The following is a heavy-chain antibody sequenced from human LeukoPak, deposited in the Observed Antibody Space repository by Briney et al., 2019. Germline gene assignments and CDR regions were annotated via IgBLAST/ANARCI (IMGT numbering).Heavy chain of an antibody. D-gene: IGHD3-10*02. V-gene: IGHV3-53*01. CDR3: ARDLCWGCFDD. CDR2: IYSGGST. CDR1: GFTVSSNY. Sequence: PGGSLRLSCAASGFTVSSNYMSWVRQAPGKGLEWVSVIYSGGSTYYADSVKGRFTISRDNSKSTLYIQMNSLRAEDTAVYYCARDLCWGCFDDWGQGNLVTVSS. J-gene: IGHJ4*02.